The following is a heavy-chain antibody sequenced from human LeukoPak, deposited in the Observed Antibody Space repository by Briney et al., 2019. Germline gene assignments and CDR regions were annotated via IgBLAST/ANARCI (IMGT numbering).Heavy chain of an antibody. CDR1: GFTFSSYG. V-gene: IGHV3-30*02. Sequence: PGGPLRLSCAASGFTFSSYGMHWVRQAPGKGLEWVAFIRYDGSNKYYADSVKGRFTISRDNSKNTLYLQMNSLRAEDTAVYYCAKDGSHCSSTSCYGGYFDYWGQGTLVTVSS. CDR3: AKDGSHCSSTSCYGGYFDY. CDR2: IRYDGSNK. J-gene: IGHJ4*02. D-gene: IGHD2-2*01.